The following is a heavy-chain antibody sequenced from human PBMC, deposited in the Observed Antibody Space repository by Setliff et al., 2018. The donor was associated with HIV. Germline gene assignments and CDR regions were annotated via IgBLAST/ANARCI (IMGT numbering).Heavy chain of an antibody. CDR2: IWFDGSNK. CDR1: GFTFTSYS. J-gene: IGHJ6*03. V-gene: IGHV3-33*03. Sequence: GESLRLSCAASGFTFTSYSVNWVRQAPGKGLEWVAVIWFDGSNKYYADSVRGRFTISRDKSKNTLHLQMNSLRAEDTAVYYCAKAPPYYYYMDVWGKGTTVTVSS. CDR3: AKAPPYYYYMDV.